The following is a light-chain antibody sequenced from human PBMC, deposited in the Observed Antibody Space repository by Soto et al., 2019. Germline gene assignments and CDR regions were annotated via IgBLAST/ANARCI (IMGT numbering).Light chain of an antibody. CDR3: SSFTISNTYV. CDR1: SSDVGSYNR. J-gene: IGLJ1*01. CDR2: DVS. V-gene: IGLV2-18*02. Sequence: QSALTQPASVSASPVQSITISCSGTSSDVGSYNRVSWYQQPPGTAPKLMIFDVSNRPSGVPDRFSGSKSGNTASLTISGLQAEDEADYYCSSFTISNTYVFGTGTKVTVL.